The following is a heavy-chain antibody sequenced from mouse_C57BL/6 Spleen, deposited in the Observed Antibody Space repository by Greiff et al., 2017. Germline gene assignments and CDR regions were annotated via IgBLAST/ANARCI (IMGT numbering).Heavy chain of an antibody. V-gene: IGHV1-26*01. CDR2: INPNNGGT. CDR3: ARRRAYDGFLDY. CDR1: GYTFTDYY. D-gene: IGHD2-3*01. J-gene: IGHJ2*01. Sequence: VQLQQSGPELVKPGASVKISCKASGYTFTDYYMNWVKQSHGKSLEWIGDINPNNGGTSYNQKFKGKATLTVDKSSSTAYMELRSLTSEDSAVYYCARRRAYDGFLDYWGQGTTLTVSS.